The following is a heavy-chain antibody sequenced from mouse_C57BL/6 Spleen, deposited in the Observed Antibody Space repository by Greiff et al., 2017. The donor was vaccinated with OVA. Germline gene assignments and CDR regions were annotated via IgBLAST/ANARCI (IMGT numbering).Heavy chain of an antibody. CDR1: GYAFSSSW. CDR3: ARPLDSSGYWFAY. CDR2: IYPGDGDT. Sequence: VKLVESGPELVKPGASVKISCKASGYAFSSSWMNWVKQRPGKGLEWIGRIYPGDGDTNYNGKFKGKATLTADKSSSTAYMQLSSLTSEDSAVYFCARPLDSSGYWFAYWGQGTLVTVSA. D-gene: IGHD3-2*02. V-gene: IGHV1-82*01. J-gene: IGHJ3*01.